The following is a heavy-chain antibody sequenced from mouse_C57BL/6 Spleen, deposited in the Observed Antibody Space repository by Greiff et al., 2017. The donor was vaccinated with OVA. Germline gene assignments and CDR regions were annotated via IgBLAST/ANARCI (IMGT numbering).Heavy chain of an antibody. CDR2: IYPGDGDT. D-gene: IGHD1-1*01. V-gene: IGHV1-82*01. CDR1: GYAFSSSW. CDR3: ARSLVYYYGSSDY. Sequence: QVQLQQSGPELVKPGASVKISCKASGYAFSSSWMNWVKQRPGKGLEWIGRIYPGDGDTNYNGKFKGKATLTADKSSCTAYMQLSSLTSEDAAVYFCARSLVYYYGSSDYWGQGTTLTVSS. J-gene: IGHJ2*01.